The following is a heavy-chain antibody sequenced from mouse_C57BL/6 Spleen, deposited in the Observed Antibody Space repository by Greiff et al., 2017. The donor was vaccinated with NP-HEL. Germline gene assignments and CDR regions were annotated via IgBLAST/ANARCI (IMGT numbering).Heavy chain of an antibody. CDR3: ARDYGSGSFDY. Sequence: VKLMESGPELVKPGASVKISCKASGYAFSSSWMNWVKQRPGKGLEWIGRIYPGDGDTNYNGKFKGKATLTADKSSSTAYMQLSSLTSEDSAVYFCARDYGSGSFDYWGQGTTLTVSS. V-gene: IGHV1-82*01. D-gene: IGHD1-1*01. CDR1: GYAFSSSW. J-gene: IGHJ2*01. CDR2: IYPGDGDT.